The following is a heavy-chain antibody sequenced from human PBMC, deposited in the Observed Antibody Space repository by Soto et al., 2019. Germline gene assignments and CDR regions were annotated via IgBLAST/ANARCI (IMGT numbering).Heavy chain of an antibody. Sequence: GESLTISCKGSGFSFTSYCIAWVRQMPGKGLEWMGIIYPGDSDTRYSPSFQGQVTISADKSISTAYLQWSSLKASDTAMYYCARQESNYHGMDVWGQRTAVTVSS. CDR1: GFSFTSYC. CDR3: ARQESNYHGMDV. CDR2: IYPGDSDT. V-gene: IGHV5-51*01. J-gene: IGHJ6*02.